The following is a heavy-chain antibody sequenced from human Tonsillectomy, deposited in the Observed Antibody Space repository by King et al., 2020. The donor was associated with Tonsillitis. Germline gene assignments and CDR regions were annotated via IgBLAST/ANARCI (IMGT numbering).Heavy chain of an antibody. J-gene: IGHJ4*02. CDR2: INTDGTTT. CDR1: GFTFSNYW. V-gene: IGHV3-74*01. Sequence: VQLVESGGGLVQPGGSLRLSCAASGFTFSNYWMHWVRQAPGKGLVWVSIINTDGTTTRYAYSVKGRFTISRDNAKNTLNLQMNSLTAEDTAVYYCADLNRFPDDWGQGTLVTVSS. CDR3: ADLNRFPDD.